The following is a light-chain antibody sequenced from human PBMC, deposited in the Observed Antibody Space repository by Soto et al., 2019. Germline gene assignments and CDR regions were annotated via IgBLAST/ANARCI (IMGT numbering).Light chain of an antibody. Sequence: QSVLTQPASVSGSPGQSITISCTGTGSDVGDYNSVSWYQHHPGKAPKVMIYDVIYRPSGVSNRFSGSQSGNTASLTISGLQAEDEADYYCSSYTTTNTVLFGGGTKLTVL. CDR3: SSYTTTNTVL. CDR1: GSDVGDYNS. J-gene: IGLJ2*01. V-gene: IGLV2-14*01. CDR2: DVI.